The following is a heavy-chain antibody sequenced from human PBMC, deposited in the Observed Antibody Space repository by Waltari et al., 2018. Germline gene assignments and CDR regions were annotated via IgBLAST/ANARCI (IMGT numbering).Heavy chain of an antibody. Sequence: QVQLQESGPGLVKSSETLSLTCTVSGASVTSGRYYWNWIRQPPGKGLEWIGYIYYTGSTNYNPSLKSLATVSVDTSKTQFSLKRSSVTAADTALYYCARESDYYGSGRGDAFDIWGQGTKVTVSS. D-gene: IGHD3-10*01. J-gene: IGHJ3*02. V-gene: IGHV4-61*01. CDR3: ARESDYYGSGRGDAFDI. CDR1: GASVTSGRYY. CDR2: IYYTGST.